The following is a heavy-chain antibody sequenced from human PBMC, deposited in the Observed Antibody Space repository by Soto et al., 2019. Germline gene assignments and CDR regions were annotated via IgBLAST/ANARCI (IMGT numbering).Heavy chain of an antibody. D-gene: IGHD6-6*01. J-gene: IGHJ4*02. CDR2: ISWNSGSI. Sequence: DVQLVESGGGLVQPGRSLRLSCAASGFTFDDYAMHWVRQAPGKGLEWVSGISWNSGSIGYADSVKGRFTISRDNAKNSLYLQMNSLRAEDTALYYCAKDTEYSSSSSLDYWGQGTLVTVSS. CDR3: AKDTEYSSSSSLDY. V-gene: IGHV3-9*01. CDR1: GFTFDDYA.